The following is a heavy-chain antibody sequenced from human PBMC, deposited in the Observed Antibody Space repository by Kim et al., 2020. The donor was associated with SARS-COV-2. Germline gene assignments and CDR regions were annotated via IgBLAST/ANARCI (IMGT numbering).Heavy chain of an antibody. D-gene: IGHD3-3*01. CDR2: IYYSGST. CDR3: ARAGRRRITIFGVVGAFDI. Sequence: SETLSPTCTVSGGSISSGGYYWSWIRQHPGKGLEWIGYIYYSGSTYYNPSLKSRVTISVDTSKNQFSLKLSSVTAADTAVYYCARAGRRRITIFGVVGAFDIWGQGTMVTVSS. V-gene: IGHV4-31*03. CDR1: GGSISSGGYY. J-gene: IGHJ3*02.